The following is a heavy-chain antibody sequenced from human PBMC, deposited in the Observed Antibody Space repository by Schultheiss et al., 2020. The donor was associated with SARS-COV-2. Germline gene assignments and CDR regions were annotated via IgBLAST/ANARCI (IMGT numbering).Heavy chain of an antibody. V-gene: IGHV4-34*01. CDR3: AKCSVVVPAEWDFDY. CDR2: INHSGST. Sequence: SETLSLTCAVYGGSFSGYYWSWIRQPPGKGLEWIGEINHSGSTNYNPSLKSRVTISVDTSKNQFSLKLTSVTAADTAVYYCAKCSVVVPAEWDFDYWGQGTLVTVSS. CDR1: GGSFSGYY. D-gene: IGHD2-2*01. J-gene: IGHJ4*02.